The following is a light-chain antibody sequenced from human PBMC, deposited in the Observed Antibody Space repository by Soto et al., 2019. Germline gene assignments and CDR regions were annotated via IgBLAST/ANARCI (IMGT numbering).Light chain of an antibody. CDR2: AAS. V-gene: IGKV1-27*01. J-gene: IGKJ3*01. CDR3: QKYNSVPFT. Sequence: TQSPATLSVSPGEGATLSCRASQGVGITLAWYQQKPGKVPKVLIYAASTLQSGVPSRFSGSGSGTDFTLTINSLQPEDVATYYCQKYNSVPFTFGPGTKVDIK. CDR1: QGVGIT.